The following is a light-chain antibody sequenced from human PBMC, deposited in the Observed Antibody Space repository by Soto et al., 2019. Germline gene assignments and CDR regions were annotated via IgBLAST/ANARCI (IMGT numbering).Light chain of an antibody. CDR3: CSYEGSSTSYV. V-gene: IGLV2-23*02. Sequence: QSVLTQPASVSGSPGQSITISCTGTSSDVGSYNLVSWYQQHPGKAPKLMIYEVSKRPSGVSNRFSGSKSGNTASLTISGLQAEDEAEYYCCSYEGSSTSYVFGTGTKVTVL. CDR1: SSDVGSYNL. CDR2: EVS. J-gene: IGLJ1*01.